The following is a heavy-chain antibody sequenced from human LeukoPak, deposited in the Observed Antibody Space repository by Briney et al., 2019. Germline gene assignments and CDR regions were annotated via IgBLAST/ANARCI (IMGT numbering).Heavy chain of an antibody. J-gene: IGHJ4*02. Sequence: GASVKVSCKASGYTFTSYDINWVRQATGQGLEWTGWMNPNSGNTGYAQKFQGRVTMTRNTSISTAYMGLSSLRSEDTAVYYCARVGGDTVTNRYWGQGTLVTVSS. CDR2: MNPNSGNT. CDR3: ARVGGDTVTNRY. CDR1: GYTFTSYD. V-gene: IGHV1-8*01. D-gene: IGHD4-17*01.